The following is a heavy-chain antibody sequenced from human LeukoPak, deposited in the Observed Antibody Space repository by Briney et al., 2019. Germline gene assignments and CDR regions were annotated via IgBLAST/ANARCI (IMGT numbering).Heavy chain of an antibody. J-gene: IGHJ3*02. CDR2: ISYDGSDK. D-gene: IGHD5-18*01. V-gene: IGHV3-30*07. CDR1: GFTCSSYA. Sequence: GRSLRLSCAASGFTCSSYAMHWVRQAPGKGLEWMAVISYDGSDKYYADSVKGRFTISRDNSKNTLYLEMNSLRAEETAVYYCARDVNRYSYGYYGGFDIWGQGTMVTVSS. CDR3: ARDVNRYSYGYYGGFDI.